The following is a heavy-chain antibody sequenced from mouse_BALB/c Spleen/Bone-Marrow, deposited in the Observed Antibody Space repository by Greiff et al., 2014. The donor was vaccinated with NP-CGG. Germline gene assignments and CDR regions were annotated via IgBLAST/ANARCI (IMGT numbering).Heavy chain of an antibody. CDR3: ARFYYGSNYAMDY. CDR2: INPYNGVI. D-gene: IGHD1-1*01. Sequence: VQLKQSGPELVKPGASMKISCKASGYSFTGYTMNWVKQSHGKNLEWIGLINPYNGVINYNQKFKGKATFTMDKSSSTAYMELLSLTSEDSAVYYCARFYYGSNYAMDYWGQGTSVTVSS. V-gene: IGHV1-18*01. CDR1: GYSFTGYT. J-gene: IGHJ4*01.